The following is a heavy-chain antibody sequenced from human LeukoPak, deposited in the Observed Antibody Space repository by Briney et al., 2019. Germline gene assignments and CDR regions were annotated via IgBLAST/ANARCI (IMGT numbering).Heavy chain of an antibody. CDR2: IKQDGSEK. J-gene: IGHJ4*02. V-gene: IGHV3-7*01. D-gene: IGHD4-17*01. CDR3: ARVDPISVTTLDY. CDR1: GFTFSSYW. Sequence: GGSLRLSCAASGFTFSSYWMSWVRQAPGKGLEWVANIKQDGSEKYYVDSVKGRFTISRDNAKNSPYLQMNSLRAEDTAVYYCARVDPISVTTLDYWGQGTLVTVSS.